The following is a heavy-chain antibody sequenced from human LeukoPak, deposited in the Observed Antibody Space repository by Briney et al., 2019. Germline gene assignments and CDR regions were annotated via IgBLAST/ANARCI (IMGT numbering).Heavy chain of an antibody. J-gene: IGHJ4*02. D-gene: IGHD3-22*01. CDR1: GGSISGYY. V-gene: IGHV4-4*07. Sequence: SETLSLTCTVSGGSISGYYWNWIRQPAGKGLEWIGRIYYSGSTDYNSSLRSRLTMSVDTSESQFSLKLTSVTAADTAVYYCAREHRDYEGSGYYVDYWGQGTLVTVSS. CDR3: AREHRDYEGSGYYVDY. CDR2: IYYSGST.